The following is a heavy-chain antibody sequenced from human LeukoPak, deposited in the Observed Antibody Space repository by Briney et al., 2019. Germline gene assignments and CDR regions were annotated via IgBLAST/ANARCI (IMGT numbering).Heavy chain of an antibody. CDR1: GFTFSSYS. CDR3: ARGRALERPMDV. V-gene: IGHV3-21*01. Sequence: PGGSLRLSCAASGFTFSSYSMNWVRQAPGKGLEWVSSISSSIIYIYYADSVKGRFTISRDNAKNSLYLQMNSLRAEDTAVYYCARGRALERPMDVWGKGTTVTVSS. CDR2: ISSSIIYI. J-gene: IGHJ6*03. D-gene: IGHD6-25*01.